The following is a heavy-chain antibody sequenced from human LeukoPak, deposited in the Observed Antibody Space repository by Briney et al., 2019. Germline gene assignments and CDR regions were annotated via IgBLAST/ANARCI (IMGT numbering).Heavy chain of an antibody. D-gene: IGHD1-26*01. V-gene: IGHV1-69*13. CDR3: ARGVGAAAQVDY. CDR1: GGTFSSYA. CDR2: IIPIFGTA. J-gene: IGHJ4*02. Sequence: ASVRVSCKASGGTFSSYAISWVRQAPGQGLEWMGGIIPIFGTANYALKFQGRVTITADESTSTAYMELSSLRSEDTAVYYCARGVGAAAQVDYWGQGTLVSVSS.